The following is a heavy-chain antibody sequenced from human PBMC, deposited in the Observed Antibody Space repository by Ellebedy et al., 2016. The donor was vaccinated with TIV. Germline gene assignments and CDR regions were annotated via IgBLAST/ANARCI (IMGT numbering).Heavy chain of an antibody. V-gene: IGHV3-20*04. Sequence: PGGSLRLSCAASGFKFDDYGMSWVRQAPGKGLEWVSDINWNGGSAGYADSVKGRFTISRDNDKKSLYLQMNSLRPEDTALYYCVKDTVGYGSGGAFDVWGQGTMVTVSS. CDR3: VKDTVGYGSGGAFDV. D-gene: IGHD3-16*01. CDR2: INWNGGSA. CDR1: GFKFDDYG. J-gene: IGHJ3*01.